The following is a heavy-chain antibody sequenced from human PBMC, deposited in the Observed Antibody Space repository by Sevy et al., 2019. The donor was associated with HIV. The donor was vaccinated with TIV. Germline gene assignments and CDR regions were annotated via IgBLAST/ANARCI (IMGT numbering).Heavy chain of an antibody. D-gene: IGHD6-13*01. V-gene: IGHV3-9*01. CDR1: GFRFDDYA. CDR2: MSSNSGFR. Sequence: GGSLRLSCAASGFRFDDYAMFWVRQAPGKGLEWVSGMSSNSGFRGYADSVKGRFTISRDNTKKTLYLQMNSLTPEDTAFYYCVKGTDRAVGTFFDHWGQGTLVTVSS. J-gene: IGHJ4*02. CDR3: VKGTDRAVGTFFDH.